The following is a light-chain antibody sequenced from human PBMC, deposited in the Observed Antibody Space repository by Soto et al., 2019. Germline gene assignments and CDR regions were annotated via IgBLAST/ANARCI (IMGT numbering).Light chain of an antibody. Sequence: EIVLTQSPATLSLSPGKRATLSYTASKSLNSHLAWYQQKPGQPPRLLIYDASTRATGIPARFSGRGSGTDFTLTISSLEPEDSAVYYCQQRNDWWTFGPGTKVDI. CDR2: DAS. CDR1: KSLNSH. CDR3: QQRNDWWT. J-gene: IGKJ1*01. V-gene: IGKV3-11*01.